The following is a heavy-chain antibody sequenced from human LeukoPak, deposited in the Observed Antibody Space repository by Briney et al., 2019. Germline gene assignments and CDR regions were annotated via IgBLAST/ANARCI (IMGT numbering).Heavy chain of an antibody. J-gene: IGHJ4*02. Sequence: GGSLRLSCAASGFTFSDAWLSWVRQAPGKGLEWVSYISSSGSTIYYADSVKGRFTISRDNAKNSLYLQMNSLRAEDTAVYYCAREGYLTKPSDYWGQGTLVTVSS. CDR3: AREGYLTKPSDY. CDR1: GFTFSDAW. V-gene: IGHV3-11*04. CDR2: ISSSGSTI. D-gene: IGHD6-13*01.